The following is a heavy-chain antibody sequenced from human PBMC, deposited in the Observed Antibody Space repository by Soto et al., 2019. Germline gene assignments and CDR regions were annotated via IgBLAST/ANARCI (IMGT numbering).Heavy chain of an antibody. Sequence: TLSLTCTVSGGSISSGGYYWSWIRQHPGKGLEWIGYIYYSGSTYYNPSLKSRVTISVDTSKNQFSLKLSSVTAADTAVYYCARDSSGSEGVPFAYWGQGTLVTVSS. CDR3: ARDSSGSEGVPFAY. D-gene: IGHD3-22*01. J-gene: IGHJ4*02. CDR1: GGSISSGGYY. CDR2: IYYSGST. V-gene: IGHV4-31*03.